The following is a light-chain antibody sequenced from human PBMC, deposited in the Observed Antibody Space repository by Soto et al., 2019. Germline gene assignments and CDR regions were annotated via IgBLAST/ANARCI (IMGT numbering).Light chain of an antibody. J-gene: IGKJ3*01. CDR3: MQALQTSFT. CDR1: QSLLHSNGYNY. Sequence: DIVMTQSPLSLPVTPGEPASISFRSSQSLLHSNGYNYLDWYLQKPGQSPQLLIYLGSNRSSGVPDRFSGSGSGTDFTLKISRVEAEDVGVYYCMQALQTSFTFGPGTKVDIK. V-gene: IGKV2-28*01. CDR2: LGS.